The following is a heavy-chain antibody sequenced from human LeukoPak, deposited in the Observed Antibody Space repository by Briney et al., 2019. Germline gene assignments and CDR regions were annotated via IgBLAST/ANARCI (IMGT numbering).Heavy chain of an antibody. CDR2: IRYDGSNK. V-gene: IGHV3-30*02. D-gene: IGHD3-10*01. CDR3: AKERGWTAAFDI. CDR1: GFTFSSYG. Sequence: GGSLRLSCAASGFTFSSYGMHWVRQAPGKGLEWVAFIRYDGSNKYYADSVKGRFTISRDNSKNTLYLQVNSLRAEDTAVYCCAKERGWTAAFDIWGQGTMVTVSS. J-gene: IGHJ3*02.